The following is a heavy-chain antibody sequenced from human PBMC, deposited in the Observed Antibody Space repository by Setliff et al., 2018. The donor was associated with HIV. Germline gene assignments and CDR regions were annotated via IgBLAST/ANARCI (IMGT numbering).Heavy chain of an antibody. CDR1: GGSISSGSYY. Sequence: SETLSLTCTVSGGSISSGSYYWSWIRQPAGKGLEWIGHIYTSGNTNHNPSLKSRVTISVDTSENQFSLKLSSVTAADTAGYYCARGNSRRLRVHYYYYYMDVWGKGTTVTVSS. J-gene: IGHJ6*03. CDR3: ARGNSRRLRVHYYYYYMDV. D-gene: IGHD4-17*01. V-gene: IGHV4-61*09. CDR2: IYTSGNT.